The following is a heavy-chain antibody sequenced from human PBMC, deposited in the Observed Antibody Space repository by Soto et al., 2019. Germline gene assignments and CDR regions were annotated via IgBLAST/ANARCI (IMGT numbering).Heavy chain of an antibody. D-gene: IGHD6-13*01. CDR3: ASGATGYSSSYRSEFDY. V-gene: IGHV1-69*02. Sequence: QVQLVQSGAEVKKPGSSVKVSCKASGGTFSSYTISGVRQAPGQGLEWMGRIIPILGIANYAQKFQGRVTITADKSTSTAYMELSSLRSEDTAVYYCASGATGYSSSYRSEFDYWGQGTLVTVSS. CDR1: GGTFSSYT. J-gene: IGHJ4*02. CDR2: IIPILGIA.